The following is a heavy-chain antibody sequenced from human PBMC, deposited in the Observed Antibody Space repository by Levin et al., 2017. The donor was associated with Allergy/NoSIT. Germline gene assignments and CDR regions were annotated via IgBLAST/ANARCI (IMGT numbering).Heavy chain of an antibody. J-gene: IGHJ4*02. CDR3: ARGRGWYFDY. D-gene: IGHD6-19*01. CDR1: GFTFSDYY. V-gene: IGHV3-11*05. CDR2: ISSSSSYT. Sequence: GESLKISCAASGFTFSDYYMSWIRQAPGKGLEWVSYISSSSSYTNYADSVKGRFTISRDNAKNSLYLQMNSLRAEDTAVYYCARGRGWYFDYWGQGTLVTVSS.